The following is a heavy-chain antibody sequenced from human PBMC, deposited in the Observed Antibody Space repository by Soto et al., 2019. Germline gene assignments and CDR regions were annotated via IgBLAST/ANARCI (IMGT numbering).Heavy chain of an antibody. V-gene: IGHV4-59*01. J-gene: IGHJ4*02. Sequence: QVQLQESGPGLVKPSETLSLTCTDSGGAISSYFWSWIRLPPGKGLEWIGIIYYSGSTNYNPSLNSRVPISVDTSKNQFSLNLSSVTAADTAVYYCARGASGYYYAWGQGTLVTVSS. D-gene: IGHD3-22*01. CDR1: GGAISSYF. CDR3: ARGASGYYYA. CDR2: IYYSGST.